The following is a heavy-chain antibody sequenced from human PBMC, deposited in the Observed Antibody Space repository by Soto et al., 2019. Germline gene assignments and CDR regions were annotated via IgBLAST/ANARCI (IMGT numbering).Heavy chain of an antibody. D-gene: IGHD3-16*02. CDR2: IYYSGST. J-gene: IGHJ4*02. CDR3: ARAALGTFGGVIVGVYFDY. Sequence: SETLSLTCTVSGGSISSGDYYWSWIRQPPGKGLEWIGYIYYSGSTYYNPSLKSRVTISVDTSKNQFSLKLSSVTAADTAVYYCARAALGTFGGVIVGVYFDYWGQGTLVTVSS. V-gene: IGHV4-30-4*01. CDR1: GGSISSGDYY.